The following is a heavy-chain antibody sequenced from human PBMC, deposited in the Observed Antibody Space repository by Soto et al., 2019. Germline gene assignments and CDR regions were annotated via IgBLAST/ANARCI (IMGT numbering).Heavy chain of an antibody. J-gene: IGHJ6*02. CDR1: GGTFDRHT. D-gene: IGHD4-4*01. CDR3: ARGGLHAKGVQYNHYAMDV. CDR2: IIPIFSTP. Sequence: SVKVSCKASGGTFDRHTINWVRQAPGQGLEWMGGIIPIFSTPKYAQKFQGRVMLTADKSTRTAYMELSSLRYEDTAVYYCARGGLHAKGVQYNHYAMDVWGQGTPVTVYS. V-gene: IGHV1-69*06.